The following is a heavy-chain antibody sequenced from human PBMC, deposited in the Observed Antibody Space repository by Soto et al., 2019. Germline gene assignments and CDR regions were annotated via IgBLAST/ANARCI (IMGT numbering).Heavy chain of an antibody. D-gene: IGHD3-22*01. V-gene: IGHV3-30*03. J-gene: IGHJ4*02. CDR1: GFAFSSYG. Sequence: QVQLVESGGGVVQAGRSLRLSCAASGFAFSSYGIHWVRQAPGKGLEWVAGISYDGSNEHYTDSVKGRFTISRHNSKNTLYLQINSLRADGTSVSYCATDIYFYDTGGYYIFYYWGQGSLVTVSS. CDR3: ATDIYFYDTGGYYIFYY. CDR2: ISYDGSNE.